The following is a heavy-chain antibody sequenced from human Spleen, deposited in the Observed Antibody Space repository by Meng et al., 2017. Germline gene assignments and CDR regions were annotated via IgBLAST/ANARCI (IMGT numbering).Heavy chain of an antibody. Sequence: QWRLQWWGAGLLRPSVSLYLTYVFSVGSFSVYYWSWIRQPPGKGLEWIGEIHHSGRTNYNPSLESRATISVDTSQNNLSLKLSSVTAADSAVYYCARGPTTMAHDFDYWGQGTLVTVSS. V-gene: IGHV4-34*01. CDR3: ARGPTTMAHDFDY. CDR2: IHHSGRT. J-gene: IGHJ4*02. D-gene: IGHD4-11*01. CDR1: VGSFSVYY.